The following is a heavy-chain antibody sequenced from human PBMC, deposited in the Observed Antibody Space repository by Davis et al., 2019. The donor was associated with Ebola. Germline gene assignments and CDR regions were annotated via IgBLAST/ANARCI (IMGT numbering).Heavy chain of an antibody. CDR3: ARGGTTVTTPLDY. Sequence: GESLKISCAASGFTFSGYWMSWVRQAPGKGLEWVASIKQDGSEKYHVDSVRGRFTISRDNAKSTLYLQMNSLRAEDTAVYYCARGGTTVTTPLDYWGQGTQVTVSS. V-gene: IGHV3-7*01. J-gene: IGHJ4*02. CDR2: IKQDGSEK. CDR1: GFTFSGYW. D-gene: IGHD4-11*01.